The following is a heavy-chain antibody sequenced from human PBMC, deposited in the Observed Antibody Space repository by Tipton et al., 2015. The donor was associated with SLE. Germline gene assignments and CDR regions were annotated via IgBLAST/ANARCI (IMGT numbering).Heavy chain of an antibody. CDR2: IYYSGST. V-gene: IGHV4-59*11. Sequence: TLSLTCTVSGGSISSHYWSWIRQPPGKGLEWIGYIYYSGSTNYNPSLKSRVTISVDTSKNQFSLQLNSVTPEDTAVYYCARGRGRWYPNYFDYWGQGTLVTVSS. J-gene: IGHJ4*02. CDR1: GGSISSHY. D-gene: IGHD4-23*01. CDR3: ARGRGRWYPNYFDY.